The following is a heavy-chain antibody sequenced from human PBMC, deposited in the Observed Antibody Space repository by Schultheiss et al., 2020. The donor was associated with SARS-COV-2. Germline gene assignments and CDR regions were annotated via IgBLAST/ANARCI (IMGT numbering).Heavy chain of an antibody. CDR1: GGTFSSYA. CDR2: IIPIFGTA. J-gene: IGHJ6*02. CDR3: ARDRDLGYYYYGMDV. Sequence: SVKVSCKASGGTFSSYAISWVRQAPGQGLEWMGGIIPIFGTANYAQKFQGRVTITADKSTSTAYMELSSLRSEDTAVYYCARDRDLGYYYYGMDVWGQGTTVTVSS. V-gene: IGHV1-69*06. D-gene: IGHD3-16*01.